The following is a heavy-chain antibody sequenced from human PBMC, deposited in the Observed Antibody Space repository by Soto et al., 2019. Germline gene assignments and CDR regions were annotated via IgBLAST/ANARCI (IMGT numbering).Heavy chain of an antibody. V-gene: IGHV3-53*01. D-gene: IGHD1-26*01. CDR2: IYSGGST. CDR1: GFTVSSNY. CDR3: ARDRSGSYSSYYYYGMDV. J-gene: IGHJ6*02. Sequence: LSLSCAASGFTVSSNYMSWVRQAPGKGLEWVSVIYSGGSTYYADSVKGRFTISRDNSKNTLYLQMNSLRAKDTAVYYCARDRSGSYSSYYYYGMDVWGQGTTVTVSS.